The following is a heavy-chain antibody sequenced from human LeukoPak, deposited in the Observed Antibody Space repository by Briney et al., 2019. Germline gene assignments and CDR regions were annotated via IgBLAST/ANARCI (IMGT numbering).Heavy chain of an antibody. CDR1: GYTFTSYY. CDR3: ARSRPLIPTIFGVAHRQSDAFDI. V-gene: IGHV1-46*01. J-gene: IGHJ3*02. CDR2: INPSGGST. Sequence: ASVKVSCKASGYTFTSYYMHWVRQAPGQGLEWMGIINPSGGSTSYAQKFQGRVTMTRDTSTSTVYMELSSLRSEDTAVYYCARSRPLIPTIFGVAHRQSDAFDIWGQGTMVTVSS. D-gene: IGHD3-3*01.